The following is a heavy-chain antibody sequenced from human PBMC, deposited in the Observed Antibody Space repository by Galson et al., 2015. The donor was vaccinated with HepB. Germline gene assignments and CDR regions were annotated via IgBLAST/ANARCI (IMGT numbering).Heavy chain of an antibody. V-gene: IGHV3-33*06. Sequence: SLRLSCAASGFSFRTYAMHWVRQAPGRGLERVAFTWYDGSNKYYADSVKGRFTISRDNSKNTLYLQMNSLRSEDTAVYYCAKEGYTSMTCYEGSHYSALDVWGQGTTVTVS. CDR2: TWYDGSNK. D-gene: IGHD3-16*02. CDR3: AKEGYTSMTCYEGSHYSALDV. CDR1: GFSFRTYA. J-gene: IGHJ6*02.